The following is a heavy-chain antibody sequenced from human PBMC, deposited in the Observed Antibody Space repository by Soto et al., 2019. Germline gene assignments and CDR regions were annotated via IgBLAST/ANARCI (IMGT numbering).Heavy chain of an antibody. CDR3: ARDMGVFWSGYPEGGFDY. CDR1: GFTFTNYW. Sequence: GGSLRLSCAASGFTFTNYWMSWVRQAPGKGLEWVANIKQDGSEKYYADSAKGRFIISRDNAKTSLYLQMNSLRAEDTAVYYCARDMGVFWSGYPEGGFDYWGKGTPVTVCS. CDR2: IKQDGSEK. V-gene: IGHV3-7*01. D-gene: IGHD3-3*01. J-gene: IGHJ4*02.